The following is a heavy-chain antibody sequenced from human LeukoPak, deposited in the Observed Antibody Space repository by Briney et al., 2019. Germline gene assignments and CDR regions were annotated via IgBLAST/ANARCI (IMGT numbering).Heavy chain of an antibody. CDR2: RNPNSGGT. V-gene: IGHV1-2*06. CDR3: ERQIGSYSFDY. D-gene: IGHD1-26*01. J-gene: IGHJ4*02. Sequence: ASVXXXCKASGYTFTGYYMHWVRQGPGQGLEWMGRRNPNSGGTNYAQKFQGRVTITRDTAISTDYMEVRRLRSDDTAVYYCERQIGSYSFDYSGQGTLVTVSS. CDR1: GYTFTGYY.